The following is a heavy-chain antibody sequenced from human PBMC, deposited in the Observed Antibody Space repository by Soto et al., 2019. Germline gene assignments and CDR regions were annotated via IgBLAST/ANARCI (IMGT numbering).Heavy chain of an antibody. J-gene: IGHJ4*02. CDR2: ISYDGSNK. Sequence: QVQLVESGGGVVQPGRSLRLSCAASGFTFSSYAMHWVRQAPGKGLEWVAVISYDGSNKYYADSVKGRFTISRDNSKNTLYLQMNSLRAEDTAVYYCAKDIGEDTADRYYFDYWGQGTLVTVSS. CDR1: GFTFSSYA. CDR3: AKDIGEDTADRYYFDY. V-gene: IGHV3-30-3*01. D-gene: IGHD5-18*01.